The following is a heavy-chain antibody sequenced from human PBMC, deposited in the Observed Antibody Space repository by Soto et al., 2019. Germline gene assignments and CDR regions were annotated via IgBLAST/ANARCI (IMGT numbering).Heavy chain of an antibody. CDR3: AGTYYDILTGYSPGDY. CDR2: IYHSGST. Sequence: PSETLSLTCAVSGGSISSGGYSWSWIRQPPGKGLEWIGYIYHSGSTYYNPSLRSRVTISVDRSKNQFSLKLSSVTAADTAVYYCAGTYYDILTGYSPGDYWGQGTLVTVS. V-gene: IGHV4-30-2*01. CDR1: GGSISSGGYS. J-gene: IGHJ4*02. D-gene: IGHD3-9*01.